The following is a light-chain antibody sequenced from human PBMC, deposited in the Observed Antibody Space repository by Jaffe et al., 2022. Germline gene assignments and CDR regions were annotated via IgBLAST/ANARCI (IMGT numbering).Light chain of an antibody. J-gene: IGKJ4*01. V-gene: IGKV1-39*01. CDR1: QTFAAY. CDR2: AAS. CDR3: QQTYSTPLT. Sequence: DIQMTQSPSSLSASIGDRVTITCRASQTFAAYLNWYQQRPGRAPKLLIYAASTLQSGVPSRFSGSGSGTEFTLTISGLQAEDFATYYCQQTYSTPLTFGGGTKVEIK.